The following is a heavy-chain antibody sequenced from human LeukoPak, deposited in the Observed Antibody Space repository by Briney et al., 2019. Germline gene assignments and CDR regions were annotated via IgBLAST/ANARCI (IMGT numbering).Heavy chain of an antibody. CDR2: INPNSGGT. CDR1: GHTFTGYY. D-gene: IGHD2-15*01. Sequence: ASVKVSCKASGHTFTGYYIHWVRQAPGQGLEWMGWINPNSGGTNYAQKFQGRVTMTRDTSISTAYMELSRLTSDDAAVYYCARGILYCSGGSCYGYFDYWGQGTLVTVSS. CDR3: ARGILYCSGGSCYGYFDY. J-gene: IGHJ4*02. V-gene: IGHV1-2*02.